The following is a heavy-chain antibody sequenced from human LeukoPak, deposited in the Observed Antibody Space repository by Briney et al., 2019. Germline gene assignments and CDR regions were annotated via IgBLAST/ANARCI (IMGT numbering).Heavy chain of an antibody. V-gene: IGHV4-59*01. D-gene: IGHD6-13*01. CDR2: IYYSGST. CDR3: ASSPRRSSSWTPPLPHYYFDY. CDR1: GGSISSYY. J-gene: IGHJ4*02. Sequence: SETLSLTCTVSGGSISSYYWSWIRQPPGKGLEWIGYIYYSGSTNCNPSLKSRVTISVDTSKNQFSLKLSSVTAADTALYYCASSPRRSSSWTPPLPHYYFDYWGQGTLVTVSS.